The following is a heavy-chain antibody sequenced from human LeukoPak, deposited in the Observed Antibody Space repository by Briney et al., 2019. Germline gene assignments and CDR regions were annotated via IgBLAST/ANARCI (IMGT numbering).Heavy chain of an antibody. V-gene: IGHV3-7*01. CDR2: IKQDGSEK. CDR3: ARYARDFWSGYPQT. D-gene: IGHD3-3*01. Sequence: GGSLRLSCAASGFTFSSYWMSWVRQAPGKGLEWVANIKQDGSEKYYVDSVKSRFTVSRDNAKNSLYRQMNSLRAEDTAVYYCARYARDFWSGYPQTWGQGTLVTVSS. CDR1: GFTFSSYW. J-gene: IGHJ5*02.